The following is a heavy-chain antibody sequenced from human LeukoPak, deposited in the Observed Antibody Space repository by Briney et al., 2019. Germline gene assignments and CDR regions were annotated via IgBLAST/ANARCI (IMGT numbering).Heavy chain of an antibody. J-gene: IGHJ6*03. CDR3: ATTTAMALNYYYYYMDV. D-gene: IGHD5-18*01. Sequence: ASVKVSCKASGYTFTSYDINWVRQATGQGLEWMGWMNPNSGNTGYAQKFQGRVTITRNTSISTAYMELSSLRSEDTAVYYCATTTAMALNYYYYYMDVWGKGTTVTVSS. CDR1: GYTFTSYD. V-gene: IGHV1-8*03. CDR2: MNPNSGNT.